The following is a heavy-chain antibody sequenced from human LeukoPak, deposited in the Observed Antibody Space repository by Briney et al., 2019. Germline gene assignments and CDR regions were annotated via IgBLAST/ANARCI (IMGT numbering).Heavy chain of an antibody. CDR2: ISWNSGSI. J-gene: IGHJ4*02. CDR3: AKDMGGHIVEGNYFDY. V-gene: IGHV3-9*03. CDR1: GFTFDDYA. D-gene: IGHD2-21*01. Sequence: GRSLRLSCAASGFTFDDYAMHWVRQAPGKGLEWVSGISWNSGSIGYADSVKGRFTISRDNAKNSLYLQMNSLRAEDMALYYCAKDMGGHIVEGNYFDYWGQGTLVTVSS.